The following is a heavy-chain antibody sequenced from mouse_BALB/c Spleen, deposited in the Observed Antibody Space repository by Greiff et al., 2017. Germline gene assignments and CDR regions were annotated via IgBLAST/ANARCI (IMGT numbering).Heavy chain of an antibody. CDR2: IRSKSNNYAT. CDR3: VRRGFAY. CDR1: GFTFNTYA. Sequence: EVQVVESGGGLVQPKGSLKLSCAASGFTFNTYAMNWVRQAPGKGLEWVARIRSKSNNYATYYADSVKDRFTISRDDSQSMLYLQMNNLKTEDTAMYYCVRRGFAYWGQGTLVTVSA. V-gene: IGHV10-1*02. J-gene: IGHJ3*01.